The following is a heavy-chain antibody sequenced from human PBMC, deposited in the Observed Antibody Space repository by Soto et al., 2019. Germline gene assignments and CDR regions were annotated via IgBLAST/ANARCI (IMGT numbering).Heavy chain of an antibody. CDR2: IIGSGGST. J-gene: IGHJ4*02. V-gene: IGHV3-23*01. Sequence: GGSLRLSCAASGFTFSNYAVTWVRQAPGKGLEWVSTIIGSGGSTYYADSVKGRFTVSRDNSKNTLYLQMNSLRAEDTAVYYCAKDQGSSWYEIDYWGQGTLVTVSS. D-gene: IGHD6-13*01. CDR1: GFTFSNYA. CDR3: AKDQGSSWYEIDY.